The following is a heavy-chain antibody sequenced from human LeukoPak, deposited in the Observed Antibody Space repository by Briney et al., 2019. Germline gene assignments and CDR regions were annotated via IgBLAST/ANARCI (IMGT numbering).Heavy chain of an antibody. J-gene: IGHJ5*02. CDR2: ISYDGSNK. D-gene: IGHD3-10*01. CDR1: GFTFSNFG. CDR3: ARDAYGSGSYSVPRFDP. V-gene: IGHV3-30*03. Sequence: PGGSLRLSCAASGFTFSNFGMHWVRQAPGKGLEWVAVISYDGSNKHYADSVKGRFTISRDNSKNTLYLQMNSLRAEDTAVYYCARDAYGSGSYSVPRFDPWGQGTLVTVSS.